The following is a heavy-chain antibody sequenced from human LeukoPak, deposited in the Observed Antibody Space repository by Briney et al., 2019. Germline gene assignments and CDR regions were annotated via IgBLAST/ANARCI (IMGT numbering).Heavy chain of an antibody. CDR1: GYTFTVYY. CDR2: INPNSGCT. J-gene: IGHJ4*02. Sequence: ASVKLSCKASGYTFTVYYMHWVRHAPGQGLEWMGWINPNSGCTNYAQKLQGRVTMTRDTSIITAYMELSRLSSDDTAVYYCARTMVFGESDYWGQGTLVTVSS. D-gene: IGHD3-10*01. V-gene: IGHV1-2*02. CDR3: ARTMVFGESDY.